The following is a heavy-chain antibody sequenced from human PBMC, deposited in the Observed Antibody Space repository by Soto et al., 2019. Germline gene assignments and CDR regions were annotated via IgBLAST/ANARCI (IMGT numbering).Heavy chain of an antibody. Sequence: NPSETLSLTCTVSGGSISSGGYYWSWIRQHPGKGLEWIGYIYYSGSTYYNPSLKSRVTISVDTSKNQFSLKLSSVTAADTAVYYCARAHYGGNRLGWNYGMDVWGQGTTVTVSS. CDR3: ARAHYGGNRLGWNYGMDV. D-gene: IGHD4-17*01. CDR1: GGSISSGGYY. V-gene: IGHV4-31*03. J-gene: IGHJ6*02. CDR2: IYYSGST.